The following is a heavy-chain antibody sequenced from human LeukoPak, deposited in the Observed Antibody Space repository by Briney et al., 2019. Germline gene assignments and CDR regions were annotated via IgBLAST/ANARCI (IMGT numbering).Heavy chain of an antibody. V-gene: IGHV3-30*04. CDR2: ISYDGSNK. J-gene: IGHJ3*02. D-gene: IGHD2-21*02. CDR3: ARAYCGGDCPHDAFDI. CDR1: GFTFSNYA. Sequence: GGSLRLSCAASGFTFSNYAMSWVRQAPGKGLEWVAVISYDGSNKYYADSVKGRFTISRDNSKNTLYLQMNSLRAEDTAVYYCARAYCGGDCPHDAFDIWGQGTMVTVSS.